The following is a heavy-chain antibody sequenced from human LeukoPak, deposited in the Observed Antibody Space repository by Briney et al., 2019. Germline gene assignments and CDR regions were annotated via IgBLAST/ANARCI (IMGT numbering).Heavy chain of an antibody. Sequence: GGSLRLSCAASGFTFSSYWMSWVRQAPGKGLEWVSTISGGGVSTYYADSVKGRFTISRDNSKNTLYLQMNSPRAEDTAVYYCAKEKGYSDPAYYFDYWGQGTLVTVSS. CDR3: AKEKGYSDPAYYFDY. J-gene: IGHJ4*02. V-gene: IGHV3-23*01. D-gene: IGHD4-17*01. CDR2: ISGGGVST. CDR1: GFTFSSYW.